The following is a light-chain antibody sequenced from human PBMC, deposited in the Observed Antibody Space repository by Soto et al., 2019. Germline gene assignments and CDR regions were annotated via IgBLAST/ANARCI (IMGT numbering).Light chain of an antibody. J-gene: IGKJ1*01. V-gene: IGKV3-11*01. Sequence: EIVLTQSPATLSLSPGERATLSCRASESVSSYLVWYQQKPGQAPRLLIYDASNRVTGIPARFRGSGSGTDFTLTINSLEPEDFAVYYCQQRSNWVWTFGQGTKVEIK. CDR3: QQRSNWVWT. CDR2: DAS. CDR1: ESVSSY.